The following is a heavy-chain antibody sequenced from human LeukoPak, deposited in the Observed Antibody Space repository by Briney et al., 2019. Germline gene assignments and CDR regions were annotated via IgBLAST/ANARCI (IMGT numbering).Heavy chain of an antibody. CDR2: IKQDGSEK. CDR1: GFSFSTYW. J-gene: IGHJ3*02. Sequence: GGSLRLSCVASGFSFSTYWMHWVRQAPGKGLEWVANIKQDGSEKYYVDSVKGRFTISRDNAKNSLYLQMNSLRAEDTVVYYCARDLPSSGYWYRDAFDIWGQGTMVTVSS. D-gene: IGHD3-22*01. V-gene: IGHV3-7*01. CDR3: ARDLPSSGYWYRDAFDI.